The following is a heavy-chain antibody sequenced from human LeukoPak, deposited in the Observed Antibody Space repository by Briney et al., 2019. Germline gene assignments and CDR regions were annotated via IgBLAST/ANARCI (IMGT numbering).Heavy chain of an antibody. J-gene: IGHJ3*02. V-gene: IGHV1-3*01. CDR2: INAGNGNT. CDR1: GYAFTSYA. D-gene: IGHD3-10*01. Sequence: ASVKVSCTASGYAFTSYAMHWVRQAPGQGLEWMGWINAGNGNTKYSQKFQGRVTITRDTSASTAYMELSSLRSEDTAVYYCVQGVNAFDIWGQGTMVTVSS. CDR3: VQGVNAFDI.